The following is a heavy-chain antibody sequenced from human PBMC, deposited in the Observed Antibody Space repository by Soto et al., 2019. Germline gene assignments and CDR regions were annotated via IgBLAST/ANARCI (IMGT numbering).Heavy chain of an antibody. CDR3: ARCHCSGGSCRFDY. CDR2: ISSSSSYI. CDR1: GFTFSSYS. D-gene: IGHD2-15*01. V-gene: IGHV3-21*01. Sequence: EVQLVESGGGLVKPGGSLRLSCAASGFTFSSYSMNWVRQAPGKGLEWVSSISSSSSYIYYADSVKGRFTISRDNAKNSLYLQMNSLRAEDTAVYYCARCHCSGGSCRFDYWGQGTLVTVSS. J-gene: IGHJ4*02.